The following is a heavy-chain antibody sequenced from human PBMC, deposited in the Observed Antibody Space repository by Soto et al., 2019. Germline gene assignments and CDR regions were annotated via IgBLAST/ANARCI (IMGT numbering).Heavy chain of an antibody. CDR1: GYSFTNYW. CDR2: IYPGDSDT. J-gene: IGHJ6*02. D-gene: IGHD6-6*01. V-gene: IGHV5-51*01. Sequence: GESLKISCKGSGYSFTNYWIGWVRQMPGKGLEWMGIIYPGDSDTRYSPSFQGQVTISADKSITTAYLQWSSLKASDTAIYYCALSKQPRPGYYFYGMDVCGQRTTVTVSS. CDR3: ALSKQPRPGYYFYGMDV.